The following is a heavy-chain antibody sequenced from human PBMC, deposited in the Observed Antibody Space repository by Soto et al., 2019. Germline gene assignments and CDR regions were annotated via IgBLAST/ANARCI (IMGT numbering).Heavy chain of an antibody. CDR2: IFYNGNT. V-gene: IGHV4-31*03. D-gene: IGHD2-2*01. Sequence: QVQLQESGPGLVKPSQTLSLTCTVSGGSINSGGYYWSWIRQHPGKGLEWIGYIFYNGNTYYNPSLQSRLTTSLDTPKNQFSLKLNSVTAADTAVYYCARRIPTPGLFDYWGQGTLVTVSS. CDR3: ARRIPTPGLFDY. J-gene: IGHJ4*02. CDR1: GGSINSGGYY.